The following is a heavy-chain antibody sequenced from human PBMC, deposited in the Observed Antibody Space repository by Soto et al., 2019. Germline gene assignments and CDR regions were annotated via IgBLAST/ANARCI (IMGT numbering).Heavy chain of an antibody. D-gene: IGHD5-18*01. CDR1: GGTFGNHA. Sequence: SVKVSCRASGGTFGNHAISWVRQAPGQGLDRMRGIIPVLGVGANAQNFKGTVTITADASTSTAYMELSSLRSEYPALYYCAREVGYTYVYVFYYWGQGTLVTVSS. J-gene: IGHJ4*02. CDR3: AREVGYTYVYVFYY. V-gene: IGHV1-69*10. CDR2: IIPVLGVG.